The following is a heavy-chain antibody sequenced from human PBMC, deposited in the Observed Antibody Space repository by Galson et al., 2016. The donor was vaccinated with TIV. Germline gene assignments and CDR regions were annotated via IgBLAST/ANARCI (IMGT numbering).Heavy chain of an antibody. CDR1: GFTFSNFW. Sequence: LRLSCAASGFTFSNFWIHWVRQTPGRGPVWVSRINGDGNSITYADSVKGRFTISRDNAKNMLYLQMHSLRVEDTAVYYCARAGDWLGVYGLDVWGQGTTVTVSS. V-gene: IGHV3-74*01. D-gene: IGHD3/OR15-3a*01. J-gene: IGHJ6*02. CDR2: INGDGNSI. CDR3: ARAGDWLGVYGLDV.